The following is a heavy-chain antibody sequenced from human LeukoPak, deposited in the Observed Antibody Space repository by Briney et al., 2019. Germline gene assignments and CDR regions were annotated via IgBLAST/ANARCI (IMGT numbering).Heavy chain of an antibody. CDR1: GFTFSSYW. V-gene: IGHV3-7*01. CDR3: ASSDSSWPPDFDY. D-gene: IGHD6-13*01. CDR2: IKQDGSEK. Sequence: GSLILSCAASGFTFSSYWMSWGRQAPGKGLEWVANIKQDGSEKYYVDSVKGRFTISRDNAKKSLYLQMNSLRAEDTAVYYCASSDSSWPPDFDYWGQGTQVTVSS. J-gene: IGHJ4*02.